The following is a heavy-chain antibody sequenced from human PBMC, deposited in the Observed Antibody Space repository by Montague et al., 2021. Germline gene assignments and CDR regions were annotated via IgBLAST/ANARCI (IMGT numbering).Heavy chain of an antibody. J-gene: IGHJ3*02. V-gene: IGHV3-74*01. CDR1: GFSFSSYW. D-gene: IGHD2-2*01. Sequence: SLRLSCAASGFSFSSYWMHWVRQAPGKGLLWVSRITLDGSSITFADSVKGRFTTSRDNAKATLYLQMNSLRVEDTAVYYCERNVASAAPGAFDIWGQGTMVTVSS. CDR3: ERNVASAAPGAFDI. CDR2: ITLDGSSI.